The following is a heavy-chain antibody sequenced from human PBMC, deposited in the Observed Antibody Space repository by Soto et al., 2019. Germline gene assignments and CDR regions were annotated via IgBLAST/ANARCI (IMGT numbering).Heavy chain of an antibody. Sequence: SETLSLTCTVSGGSISSYYWSWIRQPAGKGLEWIGRIYTSGSTNYNPSLKSRVTMSVDTSKNQFSPKLSSVTAADTAVYYCARDLLYSSSWYGIPFDYWGQGTLVTVSS. CDR2: IYTSGST. CDR3: ARDLLYSSSWYGIPFDY. J-gene: IGHJ4*02. V-gene: IGHV4-4*07. D-gene: IGHD6-13*01. CDR1: GGSISSYY.